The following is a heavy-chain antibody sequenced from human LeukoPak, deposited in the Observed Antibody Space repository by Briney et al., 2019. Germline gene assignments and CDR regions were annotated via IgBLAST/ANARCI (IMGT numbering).Heavy chain of an antibody. Sequence: SETLSLTCGVYGGSFSGYYWSWIRQPPGKGLEWIGEINHSGSTNYNPSLKSRVTISVDTSKNQFSLKLSSVTAADTAVYYCARVRYCSGGSCNWGQGTLVTVSS. CDR2: INHSGST. D-gene: IGHD2-15*01. CDR3: ARVRYCSGGSCN. CDR1: GGSFSGYY. J-gene: IGHJ4*02. V-gene: IGHV4-34*01.